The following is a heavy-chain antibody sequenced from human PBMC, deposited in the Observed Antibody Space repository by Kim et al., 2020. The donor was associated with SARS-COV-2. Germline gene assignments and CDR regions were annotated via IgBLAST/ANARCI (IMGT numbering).Heavy chain of an antibody. Sequence: GGSLRLSCAASGFTVSSNYVSWVRQAPGKGLEWVSLIYSGGSTYYADSVKGRFTISRDNSKNTLYLQINSLRAEDTAVYYCARGRYSSSWFFDYWGQGT. CDR3: ARGRYSSSWFFDY. J-gene: IGHJ4*02. CDR1: GFTVSSNY. CDR2: IYSGGST. D-gene: IGHD6-13*01. V-gene: IGHV3-53*01.